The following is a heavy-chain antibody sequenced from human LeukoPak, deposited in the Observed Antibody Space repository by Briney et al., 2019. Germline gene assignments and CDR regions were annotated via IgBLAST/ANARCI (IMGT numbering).Heavy chain of an antibody. CDR1: GFTFSNYN. V-gene: IGHV3-48*01. CDR3: ARLMARARRDAFDI. CDR2: ISSSSSTK. Sequence: GGSLRLSCAASGFTFSNYNMNWVRQAPGKGLEGISYISSSSSTKNYADSVKGRLTVPSDNAWNSPYLQMNSLRAEDTAVYSCARLMARARRDAFDIWGHGTMVTVSS. J-gene: IGHJ3*02. D-gene: IGHD5-24*01.